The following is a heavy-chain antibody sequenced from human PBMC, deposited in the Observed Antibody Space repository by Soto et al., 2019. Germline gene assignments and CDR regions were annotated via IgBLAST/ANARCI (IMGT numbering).Heavy chain of an antibody. Sequence: GGSLRLSCAASGFTFSSYAMSWVRQAPGKGLEWVSAISGSGGSTYYADSVKGRFTISRDNSKNTLYLQMNSLRAEDTAVYYCAKTTKYRYAQGYFDYWGQGTLVTVSS. CDR2: ISGSGGST. CDR3: AKTTKYRYAQGYFDY. D-gene: IGHD5-18*01. CDR1: GFTFSSYA. J-gene: IGHJ4*02. V-gene: IGHV3-23*01.